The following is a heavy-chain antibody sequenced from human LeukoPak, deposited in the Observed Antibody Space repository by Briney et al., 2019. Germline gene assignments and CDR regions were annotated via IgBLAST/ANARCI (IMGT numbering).Heavy chain of an antibody. CDR2: ISAYNGNT. CDR1: GYTFTSYG. Sequence: ASVKVSCKASGYTFTSYGISWVRQAPGQGLEWMGWISAYNGNTNYAQKLQGRVTMTTDTSTSTAYMELRSLRSDDTAVYYCARDSDSSGYTALYYYYGMDVWGQGTTVTVSS. J-gene: IGHJ6*02. V-gene: IGHV1-18*01. CDR3: ARDSDSSGYTALYYYYGMDV. D-gene: IGHD3-22*01.